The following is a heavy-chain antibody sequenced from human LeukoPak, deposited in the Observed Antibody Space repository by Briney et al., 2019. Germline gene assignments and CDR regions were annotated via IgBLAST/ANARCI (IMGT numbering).Heavy chain of an antibody. J-gene: IGHJ6*03. CDR1: GYTFTSCD. Sequence: GASVKVSCKASGYTFTSCDINWVRQATGQGLEWMGWMNPNSGNTGYAQKFQGRVTITRNTSISTAYMELSSLRSEDTAVYYCARAPTVTSYYYYYYMDVWGKGTTVTVSS. D-gene: IGHD4-17*01. V-gene: IGHV1-8*03. CDR3: ARAPTVTSYYYYYYMDV. CDR2: MNPNSGNT.